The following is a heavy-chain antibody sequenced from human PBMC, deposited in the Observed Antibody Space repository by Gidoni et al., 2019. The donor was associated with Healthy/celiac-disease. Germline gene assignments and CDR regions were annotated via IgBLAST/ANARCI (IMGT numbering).Heavy chain of an antibody. CDR2: IYYSGST. J-gene: IGHJ4*02. CDR3: ARQWSGSYRVFDY. V-gene: IGHV4-59*08. D-gene: IGHD1-26*01. Sequence: QVQLQESGPGLVKPSETLSLTCPVSGGSISSYYWSWIRQPPGKRLEWIGYIYYSGSTNYNPSLKSRVTISVDTSKNQFSLKLSSVTAADTAVYYCARQWSGSYRVFDYWGQGTLVTVSS. CDR1: GGSISSYY.